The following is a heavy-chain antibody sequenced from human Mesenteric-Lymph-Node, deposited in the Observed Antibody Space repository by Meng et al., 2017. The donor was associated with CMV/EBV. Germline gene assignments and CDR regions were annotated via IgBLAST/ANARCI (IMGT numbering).Heavy chain of an antibody. CDR2: IYWNDNK. J-gene: IGHJ5*02. CDR3: AHAPWQQLVAWFDP. V-gene: IGHV2-5*01. Sequence: SGSSLSSSGVGVGWIRQPPGKALEWLALIYWNDNKRYSPSLKSRLTITKDTSKNQVVLTMTNMDPVDTATYYCAHAPWQQLVAWFDPWGQGTLVTVSS. D-gene: IGHD6-13*01. CDR1: GSSLSSSGVG.